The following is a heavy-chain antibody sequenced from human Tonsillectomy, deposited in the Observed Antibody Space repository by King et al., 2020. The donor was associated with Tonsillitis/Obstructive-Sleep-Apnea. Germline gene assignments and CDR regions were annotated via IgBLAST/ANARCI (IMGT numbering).Heavy chain of an antibody. CDR1: GYTFTSYD. Sequence: FQLVQSGAEVKKRGASVKVSCKASGYTFTSYDITWVRQAPGQGLEWMGWISVYNGNTKYAQKFQGRVTMTTDTSTSTAYMELRSLRSDDTAVYYCARMVAPNWFDPWGQGTLVTVSS. J-gene: IGHJ5*02. D-gene: IGHD2-15*01. CDR2: ISVYNGNT. CDR3: ARMVAPNWFDP. V-gene: IGHV1-18*01.